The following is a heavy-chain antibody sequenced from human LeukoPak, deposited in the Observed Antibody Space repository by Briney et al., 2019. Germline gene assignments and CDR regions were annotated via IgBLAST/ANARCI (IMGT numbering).Heavy chain of an antibody. Sequence: KTSETLSLTCAVYGGSFSGYYWSWIRQPAGKGLEWIGRIYTSGSTNYNPSLKSRVTMSVDTSKNQFSLKLSSVTAADTAVYYCARESSSWYWFDPWGQGTLVTVSS. CDR2: IYTSGST. J-gene: IGHJ5*02. D-gene: IGHD6-13*01. CDR3: ARESSSWYWFDP. V-gene: IGHV4-4*07. CDR1: GGSFSGYY.